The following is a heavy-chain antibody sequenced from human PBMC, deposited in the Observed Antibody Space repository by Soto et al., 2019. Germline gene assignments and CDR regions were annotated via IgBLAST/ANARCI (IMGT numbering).Heavy chain of an antibody. V-gene: IGHV3-30*18. J-gene: IGHJ4*02. CDR1: GFTFSSYG. Sequence: QVQLVESGGGVVQPGRSVRLSCAASGFTFSSYGMHWVRQAPGKGLEWVAVISYDGSNKYYADSVKGRFTISRDNSKNTLYLQMNSLRAEDTAVYYCAKDLWSDSRTYYFDYWGQGTLVTVSS. CDR3: AKDLWSDSRTYYFDY. D-gene: IGHD3-3*01. CDR2: ISYDGSNK.